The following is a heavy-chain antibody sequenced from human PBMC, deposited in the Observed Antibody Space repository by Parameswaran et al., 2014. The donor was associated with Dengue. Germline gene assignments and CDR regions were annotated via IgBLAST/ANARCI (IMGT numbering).Heavy chain of an antibody. Sequence: WIRQPPGKGLEWIGEINHSGSTNYNPSLKSRVTISVDTSKNQFSLKLSSVTAADTAVYYCARGLPTVTTMGYYFDYWGQGTLVTVSS. CDR2: INHSGST. D-gene: IGHD4-17*01. CDR3: ARGLPTVTTMGYYFDY. V-gene: IGHV4-34*01. J-gene: IGHJ4*02.